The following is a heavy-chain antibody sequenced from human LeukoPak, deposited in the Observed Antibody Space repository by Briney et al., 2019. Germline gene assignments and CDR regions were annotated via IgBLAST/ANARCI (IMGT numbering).Heavy chain of an antibody. CDR3: ARDHCSGGSCRLDY. CDR2: IYYSGST. D-gene: IGHD2-15*01. CDR1: GGSFSSGSYY. Sequence: PSETLSLTCTVSGGSFSSGSYYWSWLRQPPGTGLEWLGYIYYSGSTNYNPSLKSRVTISVDTSKNQFSLKLSSVTAADTAVYYCARDHCSGGSCRLDYWGQGTLVTVSS. J-gene: IGHJ4*02. V-gene: IGHV4-61*01.